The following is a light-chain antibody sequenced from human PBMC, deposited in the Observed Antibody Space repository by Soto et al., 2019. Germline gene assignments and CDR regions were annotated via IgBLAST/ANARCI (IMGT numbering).Light chain of an antibody. V-gene: IGLV2-8*01. CDR3: SSYAGSMNVI. CDR1: SSDVGGHNH. Sequence: QSALTQPPSASGSPGQSVTISCTGSSSDVGGHNHVSWYQQHPGKALKLMIYEVSKRPSGVPDRFSGSKSVNTASLTVSGLQAEDEADYYCSSYAGSMNVIFGGGTKLTVL. J-gene: IGLJ2*01. CDR2: EVS.